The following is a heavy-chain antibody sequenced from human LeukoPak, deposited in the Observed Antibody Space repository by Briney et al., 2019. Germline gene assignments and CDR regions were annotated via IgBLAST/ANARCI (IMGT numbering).Heavy chain of an antibody. D-gene: IGHD2-2*01. V-gene: IGHV3-30-3*01. Sequence: GGSLRLSCAASGFTFSSYAIHWVRQAPGKGLEWVAVISYGGSNKYYADSVKGRFTISRDNSKNTLYLQMNSLGAEDTAVYYCARGAHIVVVPAATGADYFDSWGQGTLVTVSS. CDR3: ARGAHIVVVPAATGADYFDS. CDR2: ISYGGSNK. CDR1: GFTFSSYA. J-gene: IGHJ4*02.